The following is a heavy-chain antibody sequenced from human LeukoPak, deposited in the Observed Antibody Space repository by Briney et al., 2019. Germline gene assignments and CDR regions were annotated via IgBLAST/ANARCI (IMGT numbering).Heavy chain of an antibody. Sequence: GASVKVSCKASGGTFGNYAISWVRQAPGQGLEWMGGIIPSFGTPNYVPKFQGRATITADESTSTAYMELSGLRYEDTAVYYCARPRREYSSSSEAFDIWGQGTMVTVSS. V-gene: IGHV1-69*13. CDR2: IIPSFGTP. CDR1: GGTFGNYA. J-gene: IGHJ3*02. D-gene: IGHD6-6*01. CDR3: ARPRREYSSSSEAFDI.